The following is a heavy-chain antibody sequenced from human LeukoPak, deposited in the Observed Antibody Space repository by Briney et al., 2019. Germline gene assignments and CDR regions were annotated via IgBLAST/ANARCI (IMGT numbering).Heavy chain of an antibody. Sequence: ASVKVSCKASGYTFTGYYMHWVRQAPGQGLEWMGWINPNSGGTNYAQKFQGMVTMTRDTSISTAYMELSRLRSDDTAVYYCASGGIAAAGPVNWFDPWGQGTLVTVSS. CDR3: ASGGIAAAGPVNWFDP. D-gene: IGHD6-13*01. CDR1: GYTFTGYY. J-gene: IGHJ5*02. CDR2: INPNSGGT. V-gene: IGHV1-2*02.